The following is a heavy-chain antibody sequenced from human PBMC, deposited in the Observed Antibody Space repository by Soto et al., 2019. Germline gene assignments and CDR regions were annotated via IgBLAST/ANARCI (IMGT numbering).Heavy chain of an antibody. CDR2: INHSGST. D-gene: IGHD3-22*01. V-gene: IGHV4-34*01. Sequence: SETLSLTCAVYGGSFSGYYWSWIRQPPGKGLEWIGEINHSGSTNYNPSLKSRVTISVDTSKNQFSLKLSSVTAADTAVYYCARGASCESSGYPRGHNWFVPWCQGTLVTVSS. J-gene: IGHJ5*02. CDR1: GGSFSGYY. CDR3: ARGASCESSGYPRGHNWFVP.